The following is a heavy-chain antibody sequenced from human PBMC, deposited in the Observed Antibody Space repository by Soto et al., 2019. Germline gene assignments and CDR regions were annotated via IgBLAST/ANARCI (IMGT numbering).Heavy chain of an antibody. J-gene: IGHJ5*02. CDR2: IYYSGST. Sequence: PSETLSLTCTVSGGPISSYYWSWIRQPPGKGLEWIGYIYYSGSTNYNPSLKSRVTISVDTSKNQFSLKLSSVTAADTAVYYCARELFGRSVWFDPWGQGTLVTVSS. CDR3: ARELFGRSVWFDP. V-gene: IGHV4-59*01. D-gene: IGHD3-10*01. CDR1: GGPISSYY.